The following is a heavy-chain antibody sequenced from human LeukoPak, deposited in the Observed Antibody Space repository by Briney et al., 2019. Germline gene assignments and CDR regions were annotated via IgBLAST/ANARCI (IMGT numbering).Heavy chain of an antibody. CDR2: INHSGSI. CDR3: GSVSYCNSTSCSPYYFDY. CDR1: GGSFSGYY. J-gene: IGHJ4*02. D-gene: IGHD2-2*01. Sequence: SETLSLTCAVYGGSFSGYYWSWLPQPPGKGREWIGEINHSGSINYNPSLKSRVTISVDTSKNPYSLKLSSVTATYTAVYYCGSVSYCNSTSCSPYYFDYWGQGTLVTASS. V-gene: IGHV4-34*01.